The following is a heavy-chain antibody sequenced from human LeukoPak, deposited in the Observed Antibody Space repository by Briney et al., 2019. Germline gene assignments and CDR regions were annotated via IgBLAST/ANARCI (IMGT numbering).Heavy chain of an antibody. CDR3: ARDGASWGSTLDV. Sequence: GASVKVSCKASGYTFTSYGISWVRQAPGQGLEWMGWISAYNGNTNYAQKLQGRVTMTTDTSTSTVYMELRSLRSDDTAVYYCARDGASWGSTLDVWGKGTTVTVSS. CDR1: GYTFTSYG. D-gene: IGHD2-2*01. J-gene: IGHJ6*04. V-gene: IGHV1-18*01. CDR2: ISAYNGNT.